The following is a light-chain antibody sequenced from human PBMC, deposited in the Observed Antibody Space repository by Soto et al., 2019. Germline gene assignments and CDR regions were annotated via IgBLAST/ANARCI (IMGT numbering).Light chain of an antibody. CDR3: SSYAGSNNYV. CDR2: EVS. Sequence: LAQPPSASGSPGQSVTISCTGTSSDVGAHNFVSWHQQHPGKAPKLMVYEVSKRPSGVPDRFSGSKSGNTASLTVSGLQAEDEADYYCSSYAGSNNYVFGTGTKVTVL. CDR1: SSDVGAHNF. V-gene: IGLV2-8*01. J-gene: IGLJ1*01.